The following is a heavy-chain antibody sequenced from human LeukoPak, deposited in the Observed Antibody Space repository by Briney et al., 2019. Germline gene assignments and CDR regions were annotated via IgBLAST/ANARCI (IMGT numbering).Heavy chain of an antibody. CDR2: INPNSGGT. CDR1: GYTFTGYY. Sequence: ASVKVSCKASGYTFTGYYMHWVQQAPGQGLEWMGWINPNSGGTNYAQKFQGWVTMTRDTSISTAYMELSRLRSDDTAVYYCARAGTVEMTPLDYWGQGTLVTVSS. J-gene: IGHJ4*02. CDR3: ARAGTVEMTPLDY. D-gene: IGHD5-24*01. V-gene: IGHV1-2*04.